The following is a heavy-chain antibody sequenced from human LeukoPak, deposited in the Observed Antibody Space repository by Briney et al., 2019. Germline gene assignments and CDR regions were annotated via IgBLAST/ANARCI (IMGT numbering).Heavy chain of an antibody. Sequence: PGGSLRLSCAASGFSFTTYAMNWVRQAPGKGLEWVSSISGSGGSTYYADSVKGRFTISRDNSKNTLYLQMNSLRAEDTAVYYCAKDHTYYPRSGYSYTYFDYWGQGTLVTVSS. V-gene: IGHV3-23*01. CDR3: AKDHTYYPRSGYSYTYFDY. CDR1: GFSFTTYA. CDR2: ISGSGGST. J-gene: IGHJ4*02. D-gene: IGHD5-18*01.